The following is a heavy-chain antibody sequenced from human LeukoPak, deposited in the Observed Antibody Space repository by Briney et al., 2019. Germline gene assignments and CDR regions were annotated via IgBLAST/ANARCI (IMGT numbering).Heavy chain of an antibody. J-gene: IGHJ5*02. V-gene: IGHV1-2*02. D-gene: IGHD2-8*01. Sequence: ASVKVSCKASGCTFTGYYMHWVRQAPGQGLEWMGWINPNSGGTDYAQKFQGRVTMTRDTSTSTAYMELSRLRSDDTAVYYCARGVYCTNGVCYLDWFDPWGQGTLVTVSS. CDR1: GCTFTGYY. CDR2: INPNSGGT. CDR3: ARGVYCTNGVCYLDWFDP.